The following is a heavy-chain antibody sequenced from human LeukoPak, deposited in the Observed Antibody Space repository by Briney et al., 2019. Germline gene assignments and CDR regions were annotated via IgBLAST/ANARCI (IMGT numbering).Heavy chain of an antibody. CDR2: ISPGGGDI. Sequence: GGSLRLSCAASGFTFNDYHMNWIRQAPGKGLEWISYISPGGGDIYFADSVEGRFTLSRDNAKNSLYLQVSSLTAEDTAVYYCASGRDIEVAGPGGYFDHWGQGTLVTVSS. CDR3: ASGRDIEVAGPGGYFDH. J-gene: IGHJ4*02. D-gene: IGHD6-19*01. V-gene: IGHV3-11*01. CDR1: GFTFNDYH.